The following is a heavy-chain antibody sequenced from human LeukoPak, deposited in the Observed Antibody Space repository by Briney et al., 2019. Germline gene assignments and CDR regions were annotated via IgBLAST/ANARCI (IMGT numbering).Heavy chain of an antibody. D-gene: IGHD5-18*01. V-gene: IGHV3-23*01. Sequence: GGSLRLSCVFSGFTFSSYAMSWVRQAPGKGLEWVSSLSGSGGSTYYADSVKGRFTISRDSSKNTLYLQMNSLRVEGTAVYYCAKDPHTGYSFAYWGQGTLVTVSS. J-gene: IGHJ4*02. CDR2: LSGSGGST. CDR1: GFTFSSYA. CDR3: AKDPHTGYSFAY.